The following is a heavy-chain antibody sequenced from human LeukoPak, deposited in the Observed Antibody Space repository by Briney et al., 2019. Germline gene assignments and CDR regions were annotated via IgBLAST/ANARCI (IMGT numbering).Heavy chain of an antibody. CDR1: GGSISSYY. D-gene: IGHD1-1*01. J-gene: IGHJ3*02. CDR2: IYYSGST. V-gene: IGHV4-59*08. CDR3: ARLWKKANFDI. Sequence: SETLSLTCTVSGGSISSYYWSWIRQPPGKGLEWIGYIYYSGSTNYDPSLKSRVTISVDTSKNQFSLKLSSVTAADTAVYYCARLWKKANFDIWGQGTMVTVSS.